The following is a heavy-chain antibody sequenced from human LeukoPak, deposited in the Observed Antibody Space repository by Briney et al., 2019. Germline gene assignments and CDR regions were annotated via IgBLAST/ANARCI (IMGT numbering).Heavy chain of an antibody. D-gene: IGHD6-19*01. Sequence: GASVKVSCKASGYTFTSYDINWVRQATRQGLEWMGWMNPNSGNTGYAQKFQGRVTMTRNTSISTAYMELSSLRSEDTAVYYCARGDLGSSGWYDNWFDPWGQGTLVTVSS. CDR2: MNPNSGNT. CDR1: GYTFTSYD. J-gene: IGHJ5*02. CDR3: ARGDLGSSGWYDNWFDP. V-gene: IGHV1-8*01.